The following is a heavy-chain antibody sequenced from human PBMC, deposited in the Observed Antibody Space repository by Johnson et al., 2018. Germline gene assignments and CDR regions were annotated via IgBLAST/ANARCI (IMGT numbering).Heavy chain of an antibody. CDR1: GGSFSGYY. J-gene: IGHJ3*02. D-gene: IGHD2-15*01. V-gene: IGHV3-7*01. Sequence: VQLQQWGAGLLKPSETLSLTCAVYGGSFSGYYWSWIRQPPGKGLEWVANIKQDGSEKYYVDSVKGRFTISRDNAKNSLYLQMNSLRAEDTAVYSCARLYCSGGSCYSGLDAFDIWGQGTMVTVSA. CDR2: IKQDGSEK. CDR3: ARLYCSGGSCYSGLDAFDI.